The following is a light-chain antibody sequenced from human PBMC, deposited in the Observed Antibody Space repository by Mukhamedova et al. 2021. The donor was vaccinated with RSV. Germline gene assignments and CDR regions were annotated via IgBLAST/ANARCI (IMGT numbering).Light chain of an antibody. Sequence: WYQRRVHGRAPNLLIYAAADLHDGVPSRFRGSGSGTHFTLTITSLQAEDFATYYCQQSYIAPITFGHGTRLDIK. V-gene: IGKV1-39*01. CDR2: AAA. J-gene: IGKJ5*01. CDR3: QQSYIAPIT.